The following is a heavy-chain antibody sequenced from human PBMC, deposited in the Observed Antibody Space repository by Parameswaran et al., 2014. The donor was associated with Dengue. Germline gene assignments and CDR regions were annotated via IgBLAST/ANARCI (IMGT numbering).Heavy chain of an antibody. J-gene: IGHJ1*01. CDR2: INPNSGGT. V-gene: IGHV1-2*02. CDR3: ARSYGSGSYYVWYFQH. D-gene: IGHD3-10*01. Sequence: WVRQAPGQGLEWMGWINPNSGGTNYAQKFQGRVTMTRDTSISTAYMELSRLRSDDTAVYYCARSYGSGSYYVWYFQHWGQGILVTVSS.